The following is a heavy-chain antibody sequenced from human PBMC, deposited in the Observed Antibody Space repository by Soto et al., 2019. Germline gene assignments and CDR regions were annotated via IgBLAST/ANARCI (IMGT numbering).Heavy chain of an antibody. D-gene: IGHD5-18*01. CDR1: GGTFSSYA. V-gene: IGHV1-69*06. CDR3: ARGPTAMDDYYYYYGMDV. J-gene: IGHJ6*02. CDR2: IIPIFGTA. Sequence: SVKVSCKASGGTFSSYAISWVRQAPGQGLEWMGGIIPIFGTANYAQKFQGRVTITADKSTSTAYMELSSLRSEDTAVYYCARGPTAMDDYYYYYGMDVCGQGPTVTVYS.